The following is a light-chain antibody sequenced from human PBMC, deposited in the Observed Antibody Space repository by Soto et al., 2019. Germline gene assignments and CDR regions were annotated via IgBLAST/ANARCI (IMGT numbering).Light chain of an antibody. V-gene: IGKV1-5*01. CDR2: DAS. Sequence: IQTTQSPSTLSASVRDRVTITCRASETINSWLAWYQQKPGKAPKVLIFDASSLRTGIPSRYSRSGSGTEFTLTISHPQPDEFATYDCQQYDSYSSGPCGQGTKVDIK. CDR3: QQYDSYSSGP. CDR1: ETINSW. J-gene: IGKJ1*01.